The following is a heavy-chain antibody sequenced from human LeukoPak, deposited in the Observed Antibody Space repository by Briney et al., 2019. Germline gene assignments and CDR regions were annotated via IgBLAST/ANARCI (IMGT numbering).Heavy chain of an antibody. D-gene: IGHD5-12*01. CDR3: ARARPSMWIDY. V-gene: IGHV3-30*04. CDR1: GFTFSSYA. J-gene: IGHJ4*02. Sequence: GGSLRLSCAASGFTFSSYAMYWVRQAPGKGLEWVAVISYDGSDKFYADSVKGRFTISRDRSKNTLYLQMNSLRPGDTAVYYCARARPSMWIDYWGQGTLVTVSS. CDR2: ISYDGSDK.